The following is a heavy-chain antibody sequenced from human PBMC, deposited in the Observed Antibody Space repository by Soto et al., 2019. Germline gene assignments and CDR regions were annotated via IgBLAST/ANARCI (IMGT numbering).Heavy chain of an antibody. J-gene: IGHJ4*02. Sequence: EVQLVESGGGLVQPGRSLRLSCAASGFTFKDYAMHWVRQAPGKGLEWVSGTSWNSETIDYADSVKGRFTISRDNAKNSLYLQMNSLRPEDTAFYYCAKDRGTTGTTGIGWWGQGTLVTVSS. CDR3: AKDRGTTGTTGIGW. CDR2: TSWNSETI. V-gene: IGHV3-9*01. D-gene: IGHD4-4*01. CDR1: GFTFKDYA.